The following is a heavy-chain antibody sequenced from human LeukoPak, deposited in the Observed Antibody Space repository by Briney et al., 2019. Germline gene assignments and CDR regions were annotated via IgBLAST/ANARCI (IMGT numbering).Heavy chain of an antibody. Sequence: ASVKVSCKASGYTFTGYYMYWVRQAPGQGLEWMGWINPNSSVTNYAQKFQGRVTMTRDMSTSTAYMELSSLRSEDTAVYYCAASYSYGNFDYWGQGTLVTVSS. D-gene: IGHD5-18*01. V-gene: IGHV1-2*02. CDR3: AASYSYGNFDY. J-gene: IGHJ4*02. CDR1: GYTFTGYY. CDR2: INPNSSVT.